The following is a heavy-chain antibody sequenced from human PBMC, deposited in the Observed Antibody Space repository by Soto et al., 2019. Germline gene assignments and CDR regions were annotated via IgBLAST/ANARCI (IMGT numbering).Heavy chain of an antibody. CDR3: ERRHCISTSCLGRYYYYGMDV. CDR2: IIPIFGTA. CDR1: GGTFSSYA. Sequence: QVQLVQSGAEVKKPGSSVKVSCKASGGTFSSYAISWVRQAPGQGLEWMGGIIPIFGTANYAQKFQGRVTITADESTSTAYMELSSLRSEDTAVYYCERRHCISTSCLGRYYYYGMDVWGQGTTVTVSS. D-gene: IGHD2-2*01. V-gene: IGHV1-69*12. J-gene: IGHJ6*02.